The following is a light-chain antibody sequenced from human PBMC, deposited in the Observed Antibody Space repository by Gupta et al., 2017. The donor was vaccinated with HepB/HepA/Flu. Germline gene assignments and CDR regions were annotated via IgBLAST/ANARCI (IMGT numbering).Light chain of an antibody. CDR3: MQGSYLPWT. Sequence: DVVVSLSPLSLPVTLGQPASIACSCSQRLVSSDGNTYLNWFQQRPGQSPRRLIYKVSNRDSGVPDRFSGSGSGTDFTLQISRVEAEDVGVYYCMQGSYLPWTFGQGTKVEVK. J-gene: IGKJ1*01. V-gene: IGKV2-30*01. CDR2: KVS. CDR1: QRLVSSDGNTY.